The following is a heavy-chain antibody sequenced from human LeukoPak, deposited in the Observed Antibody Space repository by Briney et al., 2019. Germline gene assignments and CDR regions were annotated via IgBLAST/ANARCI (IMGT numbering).Heavy chain of an antibody. CDR2: VRYDGNNP. J-gene: IGHJ4*02. D-gene: IGHD4-17*01. CDR3: ARGFRYGDYPYYCDF. V-gene: IGHV3-30*02. Sequence: PGGSLRLSCAASGFTFGSYGMHWVRQAPGKGLDWVAFVRYDGNNPYYSASVKGRFTISRDNSKNTVLLQMNNLRLEDAAVYYCARGFRYGDYPYYCDFWGQGTLVTVSS. CDR1: GFTFGSYG.